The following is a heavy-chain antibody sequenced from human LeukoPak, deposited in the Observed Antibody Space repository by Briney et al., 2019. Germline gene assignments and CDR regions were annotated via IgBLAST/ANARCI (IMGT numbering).Heavy chain of an antibody. J-gene: IGHJ6*02. CDR2: IHYSGRA. Sequence: SETLSLTCTVSGGSINGHYWTWIRQPPGKGLEWIGQIHYSGRADYNPSLKRRVTISVDTSKNQISLNLNSVTAADTAVYYCARFGVDYDMDVWGQGTTVAVSS. CDR1: GGSINGHY. CDR3: ARFGVDYDMDV. D-gene: IGHD3-16*01. V-gene: IGHV4-59*11.